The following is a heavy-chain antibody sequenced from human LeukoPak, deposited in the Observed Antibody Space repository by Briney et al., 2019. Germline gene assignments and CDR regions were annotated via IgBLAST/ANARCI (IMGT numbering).Heavy chain of an antibody. J-gene: IGHJ6*02. CDR3: ARHKGGGSPYYYGMDV. Sequence: SETLSLTCTVSGGSISSYYWSWIRRPPGKGLEWIGYIYYSGSTNYNPSLKSRVTISVDTSKNQFSLKLSSVTAADTAVYYCARHKGGGSPYYYGMDVWGQGTTVTVSS. CDR2: IYYSGST. CDR1: GGSISSYY. V-gene: IGHV4-59*08. D-gene: IGHD2-15*01.